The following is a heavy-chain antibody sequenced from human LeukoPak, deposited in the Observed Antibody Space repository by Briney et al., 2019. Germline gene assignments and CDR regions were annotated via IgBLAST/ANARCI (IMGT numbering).Heavy chain of an antibody. CDR2: IIPIFGTA. Sequence: GASVKLSCKASGGTFSSYAISWVRQAPGQGLEWMGGIIPIFGTANYAQKFQGRVTITADESTSTAYMELSSLRSEDTAVYYCARGRNIVVVPAATPPYFDYWGQGTLVTVSS. CDR1: GGTFSSYA. J-gene: IGHJ4*02. V-gene: IGHV1-69*13. D-gene: IGHD2-2*01. CDR3: ARGRNIVVVPAATPPYFDY.